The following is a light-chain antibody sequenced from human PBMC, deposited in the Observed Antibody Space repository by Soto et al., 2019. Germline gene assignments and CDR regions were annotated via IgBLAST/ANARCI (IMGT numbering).Light chain of an antibody. CDR2: DVG. CDR1: SSDVGDYDF. J-gene: IGLJ1*01. V-gene: IGLV2-14*03. CDR3: TSFTCIRIYV. Sequence: QSALTQPASVSGSPGQSITISCTGTSSDVGDYDFVSWYQHHPGKAPRLMIYDVGHRSSGFSDRFSASKSGNTASLTISGLQAEDEADYYCTSFTCIRIYVFGSGTKLTVL.